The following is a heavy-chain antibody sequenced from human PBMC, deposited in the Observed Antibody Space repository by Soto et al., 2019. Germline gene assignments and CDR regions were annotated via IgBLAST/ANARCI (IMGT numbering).Heavy chain of an antibody. Sequence: SETLSLTCSVFGGSISSSSYYWVWIRQPPGKGLEWIGSIYYSGSTYYNPSLKSRVAMSVDTSKNQFSLKLSSVTAADTAVYYCARHGPSAPRGFFDSWGQGSLVTVSS. CDR1: GGSISSSSYY. V-gene: IGHV4-39*01. CDR2: IYYSGST. D-gene: IGHD3-10*01. J-gene: IGHJ4*02. CDR3: ARHGPSAPRGFFDS.